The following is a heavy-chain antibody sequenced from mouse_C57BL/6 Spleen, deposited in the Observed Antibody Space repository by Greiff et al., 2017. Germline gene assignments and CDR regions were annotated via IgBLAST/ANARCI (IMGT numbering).Heavy chain of an antibody. D-gene: IGHD6-1*01. CDR2: ISDGGSYT. V-gene: IGHV5-4*01. CDR3: ARDSPGGGAMDY. Sequence: EVMLVESGGGLVKPGGSLKLSCAASGFTFSSYAMSWVRQTPEKRLEWVATISDGGSYTYYPDNVKGRFTISRDNAKNNLYLQMSHLKSEDTAMYYCARDSPGGGAMDYWGQGTSVTVSS. CDR1: GFTFSSYA. J-gene: IGHJ4*01.